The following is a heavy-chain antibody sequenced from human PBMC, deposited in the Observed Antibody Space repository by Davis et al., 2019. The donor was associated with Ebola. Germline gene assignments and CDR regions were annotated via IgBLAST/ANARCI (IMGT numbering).Heavy chain of an antibody. CDR2: INPNSGGT. J-gene: IGHJ4*02. D-gene: IGHD3-3*01. CDR1: GYTFTGYY. Sequence: ASVTVSCKASGYTFTGYYMHWVRQAPGQGLEWMGWINPNSGGTNYAQKVQGRVTMTRDTSISTAYMELSRLRSDDTAVYYCARGGQLRFLNYWGQGTLVTVSS. CDR3: ARGGQLRFLNY. V-gene: IGHV1-2*02.